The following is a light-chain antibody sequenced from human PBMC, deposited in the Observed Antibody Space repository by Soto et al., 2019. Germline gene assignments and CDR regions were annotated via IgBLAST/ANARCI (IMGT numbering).Light chain of an antibody. CDR2: WAS. Sequence: IVMTQSPDSLAVSLGERATINCKSSQSVFYSSNNKNYLAWYQQKPGQPPKLLIYWASSRESGVPDRFSGSGSGTDFTLTISSLQAADVAVYYCQQYYITPRTFGQGTKVDIK. J-gene: IGKJ1*01. CDR1: QSVFYSSNNKNY. CDR3: QQYYITPRT. V-gene: IGKV4-1*01.